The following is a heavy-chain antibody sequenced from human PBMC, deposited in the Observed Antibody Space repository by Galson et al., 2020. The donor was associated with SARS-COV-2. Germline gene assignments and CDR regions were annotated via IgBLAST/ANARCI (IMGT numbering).Heavy chain of an antibody. CDR3: ARGFGES. J-gene: IGHJ4*02. CDR2: IFYSGST. Sequence: SQTISLTGTVSSGSIRGYYWSWIRQPHGKGLELIGYIFYSGSTNYNPSLKSRVTISVDTSKNQFSLRLSSVTAADTAVYYCARGFGESWGQGTLVTVSS. V-gene: IGHV4-59*01. D-gene: IGHD3-10*01. CDR1: SGSIRGYY.